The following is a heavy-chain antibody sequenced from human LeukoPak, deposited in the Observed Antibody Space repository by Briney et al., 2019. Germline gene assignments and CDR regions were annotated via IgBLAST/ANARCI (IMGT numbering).Heavy chain of an antibody. CDR2: ISYDGSNK. Sequence: PAGSLRLSCAASGSTFSDYTMTWIRQAPGKGLEWVAVISYDGSNKYYADSVKGRFTISRDNSKNTLYLQMNSLRAEDTAVYYCARDRGQATNYYYYYMDVWGKGTTVTVSS. J-gene: IGHJ6*03. D-gene: IGHD3-10*01. CDR1: GSTFSDYT. V-gene: IGHV3-30*04. CDR3: ARDRGQATNYYYYYMDV.